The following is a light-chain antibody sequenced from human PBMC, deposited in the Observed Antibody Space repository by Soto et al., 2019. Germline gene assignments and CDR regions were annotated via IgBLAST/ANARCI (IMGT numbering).Light chain of an antibody. J-gene: IGKJ1*01. CDR2: GAS. CDR3: QQYSRLWS. V-gene: IGKV1-5*03. Sequence: DIQMTQSPSSLSASVGDRVTITCRASESISTWLAWYQQKPGKAPKLLIYGASSSESGVPPRFSGDGSETDFTLTISSLQRDDFGTYYCQQYSRLWSFGQGTKVEIE. CDR1: ESISTW.